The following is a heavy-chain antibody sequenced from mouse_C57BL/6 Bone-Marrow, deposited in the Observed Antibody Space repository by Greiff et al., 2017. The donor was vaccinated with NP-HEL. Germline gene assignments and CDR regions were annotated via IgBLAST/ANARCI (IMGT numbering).Heavy chain of an antibody. CDR3: ARSVYYGVSY. D-gene: IGHD2-1*01. V-gene: IGHV1-66*01. CDR2: IYPGSGNT. CDR1: GYSFTSYY. Sequence: VQLQESGPELVKPGASVKISCKASGYSFTSYYIHWVKQRPGQGLEWIGWIYPGSGNTKYNEKFKGKATLTADTSSSTAYMQLSSLTSEDSAVYYCARSVYYGVSYWGQGTLVTVSA. J-gene: IGHJ3*01.